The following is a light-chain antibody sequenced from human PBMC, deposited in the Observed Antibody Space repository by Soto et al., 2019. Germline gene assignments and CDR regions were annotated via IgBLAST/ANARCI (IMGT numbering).Light chain of an antibody. J-gene: IGLJ2*01. CDR3: SSYTSSSTLVV. CDR2: DVS. CDR1: SSDVGGYNY. Sequence: QSALTQPASVSGSPGQSITISCTGTSSDVGGYNYVSWYQQHPGKPPKLMIYDVSNRPSGVSNRFSGSKSGNTAFLTISGLQAEDEADYYCSSYTSSSTLVVFGGGTKVTVL. V-gene: IGLV2-14*01.